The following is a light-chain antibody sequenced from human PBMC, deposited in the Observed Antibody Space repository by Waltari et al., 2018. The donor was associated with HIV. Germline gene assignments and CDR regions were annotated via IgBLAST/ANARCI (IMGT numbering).Light chain of an antibody. CDR1: SSDVGAYDR. Sequence: QSALTQPASVSGSPGQSITISCTGTSSDVGAYDRVSWYQQHPGKAPKLIIYEVSNRPSGVSDRFSGLQGEDEADYYCNSYASNFIWVFGGGTKLDVL. CDR3: NSYASNFIWV. J-gene: IGLJ3*02. CDR2: EVS. V-gene: IGLV2-14*01.